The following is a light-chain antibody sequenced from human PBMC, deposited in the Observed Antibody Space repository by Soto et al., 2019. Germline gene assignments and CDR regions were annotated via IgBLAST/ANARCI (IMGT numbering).Light chain of an antibody. CDR1: HSLLHSDGKTY. CDR3: QQYNSYSPSWT. J-gene: IGKJ1*01. CDR2: EVS. V-gene: IGKV2-29*03. Sequence: DVVMTQNTLSLSVTTGQPASISCKSSHSLLHSDGKTYLYWYLQKPGQSPQLLIYEVSSRFSGVPDRFSGSGSGTAFTLTISSLQSDDFATYYCQQYNSYSPSWTFGQGTKV.